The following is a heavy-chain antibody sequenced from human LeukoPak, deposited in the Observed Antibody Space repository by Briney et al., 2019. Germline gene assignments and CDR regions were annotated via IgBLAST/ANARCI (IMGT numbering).Heavy chain of an antibody. V-gene: IGHV1-2*02. D-gene: IGHD5-24*01. CDR1: GYTFTGYY. CDR3: ARMTRRLQSPNFDY. J-gene: IGHJ4*02. CDR2: INPNSGGT. Sequence: GASVKVSCKASGYTFTGYYMHWVRQAPGQGLEWMGWINPNSGGTNYAQKFQGRVTMTRDTSISTAYMELSRLRSDDTAVYYCARMTRRLQSPNFDYWGQGTLVTVSS.